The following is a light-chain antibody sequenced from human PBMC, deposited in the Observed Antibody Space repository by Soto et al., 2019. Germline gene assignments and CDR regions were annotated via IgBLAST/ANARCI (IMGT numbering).Light chain of an antibody. J-gene: IGKJ1*01. Sequence: DIQMTQSPSTLSASVGDRVTITCRASQSISVWLAWYQQKAGKAPNLLIYKASRLESGVPSRFSGSGSGTDFTLTISSLQPEDFATYYCQQSYSTPWTFGQGTKVDIK. CDR1: QSISVW. CDR2: KAS. CDR3: QQSYSTPWT. V-gene: IGKV1-5*03.